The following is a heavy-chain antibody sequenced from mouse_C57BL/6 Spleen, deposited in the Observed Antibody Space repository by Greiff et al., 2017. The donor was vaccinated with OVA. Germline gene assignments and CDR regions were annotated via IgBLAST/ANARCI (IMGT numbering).Heavy chain of an antibody. V-gene: IGHV1-26*01. CDR2: ITPNNGGT. Sequence: EVQLQQSGPELVKPGASVKISCKASGYTFTDYYMNWVKPSHGKSLEWIGDITPNNGGTSYNQKFKGKATLTVDKSSSTAYMELRSLTSDDSAVYYCARYYGSSYLYYFDYWGQGTTLTVSS. CDR1: GYTFTDYY. J-gene: IGHJ2*01. D-gene: IGHD1-1*01. CDR3: ARYYGSSYLYYFDY.